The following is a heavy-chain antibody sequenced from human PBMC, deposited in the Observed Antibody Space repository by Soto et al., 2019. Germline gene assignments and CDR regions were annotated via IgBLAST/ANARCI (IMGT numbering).Heavy chain of an antibody. Sequence: GESLKISCKTSGYSFTSNWIGWVRQMPGKGLEWMGIIYPGDSDTRYSPSFQGQVSISADKSISTAYLQWSSLKASDTAMYYCARAEGYCSGGSCYYFDYWGQGTLVTVSS. CDR3: ARAEGYCSGGSCYYFDY. CDR1: GYSFTSNW. CDR2: IYPGDSDT. J-gene: IGHJ4*02. D-gene: IGHD2-15*01. V-gene: IGHV5-51*01.